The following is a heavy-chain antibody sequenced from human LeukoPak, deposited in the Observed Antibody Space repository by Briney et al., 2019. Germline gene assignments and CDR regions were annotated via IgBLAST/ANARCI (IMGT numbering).Heavy chain of an antibody. Sequence: GGPLRLSCAASGFTFSSYSMNWVRQAPGKGLEWVSYISSSSSTIYYADSVKGRFTISRDNAKNSLYLQMNSLRAEDTAVYYCARDRGGWYDWFDPWGQGTLVTVSS. J-gene: IGHJ5*02. CDR3: ARDRGGWYDWFDP. V-gene: IGHV3-48*01. CDR2: ISSSSSTI. CDR1: GFTFSSYS. D-gene: IGHD6-19*01.